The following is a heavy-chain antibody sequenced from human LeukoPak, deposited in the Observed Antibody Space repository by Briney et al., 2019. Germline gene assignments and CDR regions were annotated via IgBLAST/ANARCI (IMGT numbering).Heavy chain of an antibody. CDR2: ISGSGGST. J-gene: IGHJ4*02. CDR3: AKEGYSSGWQRRNPYFDY. CDR1: GFTFSSYA. V-gene: IGHV3-23*01. Sequence: GGSLRLSCVASGFTFSSYAMSWVRQAPGKGLEWVSAISGSGGSTYYADSVKGRFTISRDNSKNTLYLQMNSLRAEDTAVYYCAKEGYSSGWQRRNPYFDYWGQGTLVTVSS. D-gene: IGHD6-19*01.